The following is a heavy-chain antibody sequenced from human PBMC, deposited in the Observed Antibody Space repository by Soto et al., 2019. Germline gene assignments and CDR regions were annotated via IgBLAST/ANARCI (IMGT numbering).Heavy chain of an antibody. V-gene: IGHV1-18*01. J-gene: IGHJ3*02. CDR3: ARSPITMIVVVIDAFDI. D-gene: IGHD3-22*01. Sequence: ASVKVSCKASGYTFTSYGISWVRQAPGQGLEWTGWISPYNGNTNYAQKLQGRVTMTTDTPTSTAYMELRSLRSDDTAVYYCARSPITMIVVVIDAFDIWGQGTMVTVSS. CDR1: GYTFTSYG. CDR2: ISPYNGNT.